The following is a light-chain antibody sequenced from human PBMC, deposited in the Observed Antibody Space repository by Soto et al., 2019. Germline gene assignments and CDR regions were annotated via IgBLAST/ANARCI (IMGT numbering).Light chain of an antibody. J-gene: IGLJ3*02. CDR3: TSWDDNLNGGV. CDR2: SND. CDR1: SSNIGTNY. Sequence: QSVLTQSPSASGTPGQRVTISCSGTSSNIGTNYVYWYQQLPGTAPKVLIYSNDKRPSGVPDRFSGSKSGTSASLAISGLRSEDEADYYCTSWDDNLNGGVFGGGTKLTVL. V-gene: IGLV1-47*01.